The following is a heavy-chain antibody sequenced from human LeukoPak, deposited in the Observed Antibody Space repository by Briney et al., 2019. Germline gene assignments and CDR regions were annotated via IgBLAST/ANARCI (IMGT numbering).Heavy chain of an antibody. V-gene: IGHV1-2*02. J-gene: IGHJ4*02. CDR1: GYKLTSYY. CDR3: AKEGRAGYAGADRAWGH. Sequence: ASVKVSCKASGYKLTSYYMHWVRQAPGQGRDWMGWINPRSGSTNYAQGFQGRVTMTRDTSMSTVYMELSRLRFDDTAVYYCAKEGRAGYAGADRAWGHWGQGILVTVSS. D-gene: IGHD2-15*01. CDR2: INPRSGST.